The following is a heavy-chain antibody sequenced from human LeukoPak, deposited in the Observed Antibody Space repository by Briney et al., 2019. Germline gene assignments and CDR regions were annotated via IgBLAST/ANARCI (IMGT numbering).Heavy chain of an antibody. CDR3: ARLADYDSSPLDH. Sequence: SETLSLTCTVSGVSISSSNSYWGWIRQPPGKGLEWIGSIYYSGNTYYNASLKSQVSISIDTSKNQFSLKLTSVTAADTAVYYCARLADYDSSPLDHWGQGNLVTVSS. V-gene: IGHV4-39*01. CDR1: GVSISSSNSY. CDR2: IYYSGNT. J-gene: IGHJ4*02. D-gene: IGHD3-22*01.